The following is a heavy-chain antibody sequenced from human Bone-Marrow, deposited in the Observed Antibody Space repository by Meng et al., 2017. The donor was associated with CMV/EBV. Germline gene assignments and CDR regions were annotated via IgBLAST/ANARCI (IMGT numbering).Heavy chain of an antibody. CDR2: INPNSGDT. D-gene: IGHD6-13*01. Sequence: ASVKVSCKASGYTFTGYYMLWVRQAPGQGLEWMGWINPNSGDTNYAQKFQDRVTMTRDMSVNAVYMELSRLRSDDTAVFYCAKASPYSSSNYYFDYWGQGTLVTVSS. J-gene: IGHJ4*02. CDR3: AKASPYSSSNYYFDY. V-gene: IGHV1-2*02. CDR1: GYTFTGYY.